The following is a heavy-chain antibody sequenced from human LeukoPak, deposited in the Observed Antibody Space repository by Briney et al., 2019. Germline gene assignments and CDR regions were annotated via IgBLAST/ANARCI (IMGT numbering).Heavy chain of an antibody. CDR2: IKSKIDGGTI. CDR1: GFTFSDAW. Sequence: GGSLRLTCVASGFTFSDAWMSWVRQAPGKGLEWVGRIKSKIDGGTIDYAAPVKGRFTISRDDSRNTLYLQMNSLKTEDTAVYYCTTRRQDGCWGQGTLVTVS. D-gene: IGHD6-25*01. CDR3: TTRRQDGC. V-gene: IGHV3-15*01. J-gene: IGHJ4*02.